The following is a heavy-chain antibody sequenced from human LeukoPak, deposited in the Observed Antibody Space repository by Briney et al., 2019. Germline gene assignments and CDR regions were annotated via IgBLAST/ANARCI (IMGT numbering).Heavy chain of an antibody. CDR2: ISGSGGST. D-gene: IGHD5-18*01. CDR3: AKQDTPMVTAAVFDF. Sequence: PGGSLRLSCAASGFTFSSYAMSWVRQAPGKGLEWVSIISGSGGSTYYADSVKGRFTISRDNSKNMLYLQMNSLRAEDTAVYYCAKQDTPMVTAAVFDFWGQGTLVTVSS. CDR1: GFTFSSYA. J-gene: IGHJ4*02. V-gene: IGHV3-23*01.